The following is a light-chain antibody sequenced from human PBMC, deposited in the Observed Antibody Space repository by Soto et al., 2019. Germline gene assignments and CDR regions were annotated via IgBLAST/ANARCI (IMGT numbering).Light chain of an antibody. CDR2: VAS. CDR1: QGISNY. Sequence: DIQMTQSPSSLSASVGDRVTVTCRASQGISNYLAWYQQQPGKVPKLLIYVASTLQSGVPSRFSGSGSGTDFTLTISSLQPEDVATYYCQKYNSAPWTFGQGTKVEIK. CDR3: QKYNSAPWT. V-gene: IGKV1-27*01. J-gene: IGKJ1*01.